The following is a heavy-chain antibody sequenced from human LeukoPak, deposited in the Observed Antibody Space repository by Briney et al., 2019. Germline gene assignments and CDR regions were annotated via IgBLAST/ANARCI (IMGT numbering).Heavy chain of an antibody. J-gene: IGHJ3*02. Sequence: PSETLSLTCAVYGGSFSGYYWSWIRQPPGKGLEWIGEINHSGSTNYNPSLKSRVTISVDTSKNQFSLKLSSVTAADTAVYYCARGQIPWPRPHAFDIWGQGTMVTVSS. CDR3: ARGQIPWPRPHAFDI. CDR1: GGSFSGYY. CDR2: INHSGST. V-gene: IGHV4-34*01. D-gene: IGHD2-2*02.